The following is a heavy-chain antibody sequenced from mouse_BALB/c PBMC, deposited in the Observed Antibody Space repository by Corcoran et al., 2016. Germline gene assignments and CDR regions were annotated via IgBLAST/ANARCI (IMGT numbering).Heavy chain of an antibody. V-gene: IGHV1S34*01. CDR2: ISCYNGAT. CDR1: GYSFTGYY. J-gene: IGHJ3*01. Sequence: LVKTGASVKTSCKASGYSFTGYYMHWVKQSHGKSLEWIGYISCYNGATSYNQKFKGKATFTVDTSSSTAYMQFNSLTSEDSAVYYCARWDGYFFAYWGQGTLVTVSA. D-gene: IGHD2-3*01. CDR3: ARWDGYFFAY.